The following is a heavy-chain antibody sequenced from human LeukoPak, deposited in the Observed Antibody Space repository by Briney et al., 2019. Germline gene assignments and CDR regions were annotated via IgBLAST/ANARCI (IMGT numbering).Heavy chain of an antibody. D-gene: IGHD3-22*01. V-gene: IGHV3-33*01. J-gene: IGHJ4*02. Sequence: GGSLRLSCAASGFAFSSFGMHWVRQAPGKGLEWVAVIWYDGTNKYYADSVKGRFTISRDNSKNTLFVQMSSLRAEDTAVYYCARGEYYSDTSSYFDYWGQGTLVTVSS. CDR1: GFAFSSFG. CDR2: IWYDGTNK. CDR3: ARGEYYSDTSSYFDY.